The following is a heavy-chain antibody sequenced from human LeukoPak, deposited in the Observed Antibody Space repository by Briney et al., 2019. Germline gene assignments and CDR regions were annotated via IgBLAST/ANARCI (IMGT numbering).Heavy chain of an antibody. CDR1: GGSFSGYY. J-gene: IGHJ4*02. Sequence: PSETLSLTCAVYGGSFSGYYWSWIRQPPGKGLEWIGEINHSGSTNYNPSLKSRVTISVDTSKNQFSLKLSSVTAADTAVYYCARRRVPAALFDYWGQGTLVTVSS. CDR3: ARRRVPAALFDY. CDR2: INHSGST. D-gene: IGHD2-2*01. V-gene: IGHV4-34*01.